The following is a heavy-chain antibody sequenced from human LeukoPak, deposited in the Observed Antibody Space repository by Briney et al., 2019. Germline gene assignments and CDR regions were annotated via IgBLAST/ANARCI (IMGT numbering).Heavy chain of an antibody. CDR1: GFTVSSNY. V-gene: IGHV3-53*01. D-gene: IGHD3-16*01. CDR3: ARGDDYVWGNLYGMDV. J-gene: IGHJ6*02. Sequence: GGSLRLSCAASGFTVSSNYMSWVRQAPGKGLEWVTVIYSGGSTYYADSVKGRFTISRDNSKNTLYLQMNSLRAEDTAVYYCARGDDYVWGNLYGMDVWGQGTTVTVSS. CDR2: IYSGGST.